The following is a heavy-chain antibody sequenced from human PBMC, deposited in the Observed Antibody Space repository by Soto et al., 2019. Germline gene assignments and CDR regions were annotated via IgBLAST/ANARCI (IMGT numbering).Heavy chain of an antibody. CDR3: ARVVRNYYESSGYDY. CDR1: GFTFNQYW. Sequence: EVQLVESGGGLVQPGGSLRLSCAASGFTFNQYWMHWVRQGPGKGLVWLSRINSDGSITDYADSVKGRFTISRDNAKNTLYLQMNSLRDEDTAVYYYARVVRNYYESSGYDYWGQGALVTVSS. CDR2: INSDGSIT. J-gene: IGHJ4*02. D-gene: IGHD3-22*01. V-gene: IGHV3-74*01.